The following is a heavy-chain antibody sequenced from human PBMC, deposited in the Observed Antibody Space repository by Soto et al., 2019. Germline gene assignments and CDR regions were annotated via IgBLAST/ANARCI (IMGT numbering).Heavy chain of an antibody. CDR3: ARTFVLVPAANYYYYGMDV. D-gene: IGHD2-2*01. CDR2: INAGNGNT. CDR1: GYTFTSYA. Sequence: GASVKVSCKASGYTFTSYAMHWVRQAPGQRLEWMGWINAGNGNTKYSQKFQGRVTITRDTSASTAYMELSSLRSEDTAVYYCARTFVLVPAANYYYYGMDVWGQGTTVTVSS. J-gene: IGHJ6*02. V-gene: IGHV1-3*01.